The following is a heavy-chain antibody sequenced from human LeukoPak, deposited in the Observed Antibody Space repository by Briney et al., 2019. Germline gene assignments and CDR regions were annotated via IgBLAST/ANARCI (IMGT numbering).Heavy chain of an antibody. Sequence: GGSLRLSCAASGFTFDDYTMHWVRQAPGKGLEWVSLISWDGGSTYYADSVKGRFTISRDNSKNSLYLQMNSLRTEDTALYYCAKDLSPRSEGPVDYWGQGTLVTVSS. CDR1: GFTFDDYT. D-gene: IGHD3-16*02. V-gene: IGHV3-43*01. CDR3: AKDLSPRSEGPVDY. CDR2: ISWDGGST. J-gene: IGHJ4*02.